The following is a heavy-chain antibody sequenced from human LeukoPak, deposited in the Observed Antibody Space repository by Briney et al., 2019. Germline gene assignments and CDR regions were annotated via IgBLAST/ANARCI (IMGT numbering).Heavy chain of an antibody. CDR2: IGTAGDT. J-gene: IGHJ3*02. V-gene: IGHV3-13*01. CDR1: GFTFSSYD. Sequence: GGSLRLSCAASGFTFSSYDMHWVRQATGKGLEWVSAIGTAGDTYYPGSVKGRFTISRENAKNSLYLQMNSLRAGDTAVYYCARALNVGGADDAFDIWGQGTMVTVSS. CDR3: ARALNVGGADDAFDI. D-gene: IGHD2-21*01.